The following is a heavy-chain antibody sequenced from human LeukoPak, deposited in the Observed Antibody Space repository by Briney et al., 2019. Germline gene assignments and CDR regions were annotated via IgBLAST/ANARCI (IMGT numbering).Heavy chain of an antibody. D-gene: IGHD6-19*01. J-gene: IGHJ4*02. CDR1: GFTFSSYS. V-gene: IGHV3-21*06. CDR2: ISSSGTNK. CDR3: ARDMTVAGPHFDS. Sequence: GGSLRLSCAASGFTFSSYSMNWVRQAPERGLEWVASISSSGTNKHYADSVKGQFTISRDNAKNSLYLEMNSLRAEDTAVYYCARDMTVAGPHFDSWGQGALVTVSA.